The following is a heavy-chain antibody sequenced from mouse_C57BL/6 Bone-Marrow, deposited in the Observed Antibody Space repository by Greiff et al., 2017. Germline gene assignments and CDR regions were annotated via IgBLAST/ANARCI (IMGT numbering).Heavy chain of an antibody. D-gene: IGHD2-4*01. V-gene: IGHV3-1*01. J-gene: IGHJ1*03. Sequence: EVQLQESGPGMVKPSQSLSLTCTVTGYSITSGYDWHWIRHFPGNKLEWMGYISYSGSTNYNPSLKSRISITHDQSKNHFFLKLNSVTTEDTATYYCARVRLGRYFDVWGTGTTVTVSS. CDR2: ISYSGST. CDR3: ARVRLGRYFDV. CDR1: GYSITSGYD.